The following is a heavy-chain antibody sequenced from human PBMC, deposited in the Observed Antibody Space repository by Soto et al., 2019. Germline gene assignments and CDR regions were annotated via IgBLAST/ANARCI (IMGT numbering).Heavy chain of an antibody. Sequence: QVQLEQSGAELKKPGASVRVSCKASGYSFTTFGITWLRQAPGQGIEWLGWINPFNDYRSYAQKIQYRATMTTDTSTNTAYLELRSLRSDDTAVYYCARAKGVAAAGAWAYWGQGALVTVSS. J-gene: IGHJ4*02. CDR1: GYSFTTFG. CDR2: INPFNDYR. CDR3: ARAKGVAAAGAWAY. D-gene: IGHD6-13*01. V-gene: IGHV1-18*01.